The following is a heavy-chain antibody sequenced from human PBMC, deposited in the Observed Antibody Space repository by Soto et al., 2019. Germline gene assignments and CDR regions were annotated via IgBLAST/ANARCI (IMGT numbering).Heavy chain of an antibody. CDR2: ITPALHLT. Sequence: QVQLQQSGAEVKRPGSSVKVSCKASGVSFNSYGFAWVRQAPGQGLEWLGKITPALHLTNYAQSLQGRVTITAYTSTSKLYVELTCLTSKDTAVYYCAWMKMARLDHWGQGTLVTVSS. V-gene: IGHV1-69*09. J-gene: IGHJ4*02. CDR1: GVSFNSYG. D-gene: IGHD2-2*03. CDR3: AWMKMARLDH.